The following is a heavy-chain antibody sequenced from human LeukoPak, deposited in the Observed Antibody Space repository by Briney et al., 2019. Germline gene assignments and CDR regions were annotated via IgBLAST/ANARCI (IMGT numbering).Heavy chain of an antibody. Sequence: GGSPRLSCAASGFTFSSYAMSWVRQAPGKGLEWVSAISGSGGSTYYADSVKGRFTISRDNFKNTLYLQMNSLRAEDTALYYCAKGRYLFSSGWYSPFDCWGPGTLVTVSS. CDR2: ISGSGGST. D-gene: IGHD6-19*01. V-gene: IGHV3-23*01. CDR3: AKGRYLFSSGWYSPFDC. CDR1: GFTFSSYA. J-gene: IGHJ4*02.